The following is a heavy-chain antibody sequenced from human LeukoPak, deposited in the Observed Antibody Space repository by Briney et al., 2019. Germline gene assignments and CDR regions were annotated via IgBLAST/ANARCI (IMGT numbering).Heavy chain of an antibody. J-gene: IGHJ4*02. V-gene: IGHV3-73*01. CDR1: GFTFSDSY. Sequence: GGSLRHSCAASGFTFSDSYMHWVRQASGKGLEWVGLIRTKTRNYAATYAESVKGRFTISRDDSKNTAYLQMNSLKMEDTAVYYCTRQNCTGGSCSYVDCWGQGTLVTVSS. CDR3: TRQNCTGGSCSYVDC. CDR2: IRTKTRNYAA. D-gene: IGHD2-8*02.